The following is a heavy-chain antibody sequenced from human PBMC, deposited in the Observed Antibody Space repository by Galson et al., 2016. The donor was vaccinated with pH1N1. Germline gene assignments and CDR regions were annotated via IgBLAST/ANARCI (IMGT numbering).Heavy chain of an antibody. Sequence: SMKVSCKASGVTFSSYVISWVRQAPGQGLEWMGGIIPIFRKAKYAQKFQGRVTITADESTSVAFMEVISLTSEDTAVYYCARLDGGDLNYWGQGTLVTVTS. CDR1: GVTFSSYV. V-gene: IGHV1-69*13. D-gene: IGHD2-21*02. J-gene: IGHJ4*02. CDR2: IIPIFRKA. CDR3: ARLDGGDLNY.